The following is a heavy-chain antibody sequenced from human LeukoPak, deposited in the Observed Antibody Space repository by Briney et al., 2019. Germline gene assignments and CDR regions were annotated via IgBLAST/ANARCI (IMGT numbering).Heavy chain of an antibody. J-gene: IGHJ4*02. CDR3: AKGRYGDPYYYFDY. Sequence: GASVKVSCKASRYTFTGYYMHWVRQAPGKGLEYVSAISSDGGRTYYANSVKGRFTISRDYSKNTLYLQMGSLRAEDMAVYHCAKGRYGDPYYYFDYWGQGTLVTVSS. D-gene: IGHD4-17*01. V-gene: IGHV3-64*01. CDR2: ISSDGGRT. CDR1: RYTFTGYY.